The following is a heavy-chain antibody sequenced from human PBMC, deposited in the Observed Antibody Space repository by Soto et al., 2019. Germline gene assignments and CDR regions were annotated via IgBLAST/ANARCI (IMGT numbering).Heavy chain of an antibody. V-gene: IGHV1-18*01. CDR2: ISAYNGNT. D-gene: IGHD6-13*01. CDR3: ARVLTAAGFDY. CDR1: GYTFTSYG. J-gene: IGHJ4*02. Sequence: QVQLVQSGAEVKKPGASVKVSCKASGYTFTSYGISWVRQAPGQGREWMGWISAYNGNTNWAQKLQGRVTMTTDTSTSTADMGLGSLRSDDTAGYYCARVLTAAGFDYWGQGTLVTVSS.